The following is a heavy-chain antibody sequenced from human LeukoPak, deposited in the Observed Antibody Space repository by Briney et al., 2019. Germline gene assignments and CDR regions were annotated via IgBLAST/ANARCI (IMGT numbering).Heavy chain of an antibody. D-gene: IGHD5-18*01. V-gene: IGHV4-34*01. CDR3: ARPRRGYSYALAFDI. CDR1: GGSFSGYY. J-gene: IGHJ3*02. Sequence: SETLSLTCAVYGGSFSGYYWNWIRQPPGKGLEWIGEINNSGSTNYNPSLKSRVTISRDTSKNQFSLKLSSVTVADTAVYYCARPRRGYSYALAFDIWGQGTMVTVSS. CDR2: INNSGST.